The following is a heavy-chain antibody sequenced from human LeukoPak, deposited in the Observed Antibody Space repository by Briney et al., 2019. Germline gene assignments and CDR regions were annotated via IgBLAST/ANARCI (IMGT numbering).Heavy chain of an antibody. D-gene: IGHD3-16*02. CDR1: GYTFTSYW. Sequence: GASLQISCKGSGYTFTSYWIGWVRQLPGKGLEWMGIIYPGDSDTKYSPSFQGQVTISADKSISTAYLQWSSLKASDTAMYYCANGNWFDPWGQGTLVTVSS. V-gene: IGHV5-51*01. J-gene: IGHJ5*02. CDR2: IYPGDSDT. CDR3: ANGNWFDP.